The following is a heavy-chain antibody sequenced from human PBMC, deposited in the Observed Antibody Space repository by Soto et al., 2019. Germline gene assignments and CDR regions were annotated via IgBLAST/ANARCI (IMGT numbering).Heavy chain of an antibody. CDR2: INAGNGNT. J-gene: IGHJ4*02. CDR3: ARSISSSWYGFDY. V-gene: IGHV1-3*01. Sequence: ASVKVSCKASGYTFTSYAMHWVRQAPGQRLEWMGWINAGNGNTKYSQKFQGRVTITRDTSASTAYMELSSLRSEDTAVYYCARSISSSWYGFDYWGQGTLVTVSS. CDR1: GYTFTSYA. D-gene: IGHD6-13*01.